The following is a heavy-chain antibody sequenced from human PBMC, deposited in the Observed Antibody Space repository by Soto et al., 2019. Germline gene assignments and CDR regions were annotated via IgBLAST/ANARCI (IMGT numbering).Heavy chain of an antibody. V-gene: IGHV1-18*01. CDR1: GYTFTSYG. Sequence: ASVKVYWKASGYTFTSYGISWVRQAPGQGLEWMGWISAYNGNTNYAQKLQGRVTMTTDTSTSTAYMELRSLRSDDTAVYYCARVGGGYGDYVHYCAMHFWGPAPTVTVSS. D-gene: IGHD4-17*01. CDR2: ISAYNGNT. CDR3: ARVGGGYGDYVHYCAMHF. J-gene: IGHJ6*02.